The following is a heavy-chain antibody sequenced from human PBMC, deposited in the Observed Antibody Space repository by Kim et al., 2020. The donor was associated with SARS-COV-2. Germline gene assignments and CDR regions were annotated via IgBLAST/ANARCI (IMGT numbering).Heavy chain of an antibody. CDR3: ARGERRGLLGTYRTGKCDS. Sequence: SETLSLTCTVSGGSVSSDPYYWSWIRQPPGKGLEWIGYIYYIGSTNYNPSLKSRVITSLDTSKNQFSLKLTSVTAADTAVYYCARGERRGLLGTYRTGKCDSWGQGTLVTVAS. D-gene: IGHD3-16*02. V-gene: IGHV4-61*01. CDR1: GGSVSSDPYY. CDR2: IYYIGST. J-gene: IGHJ4*02.